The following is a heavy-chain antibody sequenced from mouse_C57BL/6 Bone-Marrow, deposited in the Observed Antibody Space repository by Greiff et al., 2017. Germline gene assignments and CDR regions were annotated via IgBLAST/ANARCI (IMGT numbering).Heavy chain of an antibody. CDR2: IDPSDSYT. CDR3: ARWGGSSYNWYFDV. J-gene: IGHJ1*03. Sequence: QVQLQQPGAELVRPGTSVQLSCKASGYTFTSYWMHWVKQRPGQGLEWIGVIDPSDSYTNYNQKFKGKATLTVDTSSSTAYMQLSSLTSEDSAVYYCARWGGSSYNWYFDVWGTGTTVTVSS. V-gene: IGHV1-59*01. D-gene: IGHD1-1*01. CDR1: GYTFTSYW.